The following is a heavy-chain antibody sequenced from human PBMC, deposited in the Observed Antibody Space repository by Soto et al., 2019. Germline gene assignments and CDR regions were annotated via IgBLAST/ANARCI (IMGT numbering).Heavy chain of an antibody. CDR1: GDSIINGHW. CDR2: SCHTATT. Sequence: QVQLQQSGPGLVKPSETLSITCGVSGDSIINGHWWSWVRQPPLEWLEWVGESCHTATTNYNPSLKSRVTISVDKSKNQFSVELSSVTAADMAVYYCSRVSAGSWGGTDYWGQGTLVTFSS. J-gene: IGHJ4*02. V-gene: IGHV4-4*02. D-gene: IGHD1-26*01. CDR3: SRVSAGSWGGTDY.